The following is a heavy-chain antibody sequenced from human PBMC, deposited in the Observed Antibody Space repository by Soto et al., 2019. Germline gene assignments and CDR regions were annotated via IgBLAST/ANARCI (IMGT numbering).Heavy chain of an antibody. J-gene: IGHJ5*02. CDR2: IYPGDSDT. D-gene: IGHD2-15*01. CDR3: ARSPEGYPRPPSS. V-gene: IGHV5-51*03. Sequence: EVQLVQSGAEVKKPGESLKISCEGSGYSFATYWIGWVRQMPGKGLEWMGIIYPGDSDTRYSPSFQGQVTISADKSISTAYLQWSSLKASDSAMYYCARSPEGYPRPPSSWGQGTLVTVSS. CDR1: GYSFATYW.